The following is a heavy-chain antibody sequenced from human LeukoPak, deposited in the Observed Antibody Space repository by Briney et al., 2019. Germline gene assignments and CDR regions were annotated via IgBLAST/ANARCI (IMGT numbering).Heavy chain of an antibody. V-gene: IGHV3-23*01. Sequence: PGGSLRLSCAASGFIFSSYAMSWVRQAPGKGLEWVSGITVIGDNANYADSVKGRFTISRDNAKNSLYLQMNSLRAEDTAVYYCARSLAMATSPLVIWGQGTLVTVSS. CDR3: ARSLAMATSPLVI. CDR1: GFIFSSYA. D-gene: IGHD5-24*01. CDR2: ITVIGDNA. J-gene: IGHJ4*02.